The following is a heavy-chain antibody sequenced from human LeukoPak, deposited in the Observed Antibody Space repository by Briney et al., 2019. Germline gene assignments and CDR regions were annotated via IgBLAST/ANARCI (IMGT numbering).Heavy chain of an antibody. CDR2: ISTTGGTT. Sequence: PGGSLRLSCAASGLTFSSYGMSWVRQAPGRGLEWVSAISTTGGTTYYADSVRGRFTISRDNSRNTLYLQMNSLRAEDTAVYYCARFIAAPYYFDYWGRGTLVTVSS. D-gene: IGHD6-13*01. CDR1: GLTFSSYG. CDR3: ARFIAAPYYFDY. J-gene: IGHJ4*02. V-gene: IGHV3-23*01.